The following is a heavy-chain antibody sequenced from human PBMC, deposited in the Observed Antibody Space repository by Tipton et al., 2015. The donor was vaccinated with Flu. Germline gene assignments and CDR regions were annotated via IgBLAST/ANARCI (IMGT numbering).Heavy chain of an antibody. Sequence: TLSLTCTVSGGSISSFYWSWVRQPAGEGLEWVGLIYPSGSTNYNPSLKSRVTMSVDASKNQFSLKLTSVTAADTAVYYCSTYNWNDVDVPVSAFDIWGQGTMVTVSS. CDR3: STYNWNDVDVPVSAFDI. J-gene: IGHJ3*02. D-gene: IGHD1-20*01. CDR2: IYPSGST. CDR1: GGSISSFY. V-gene: IGHV4-4*07.